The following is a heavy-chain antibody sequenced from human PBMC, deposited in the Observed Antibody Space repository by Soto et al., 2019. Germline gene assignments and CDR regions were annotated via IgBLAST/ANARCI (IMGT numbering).Heavy chain of an antibody. CDR1: GGTFSSYT. V-gene: IGHV1-69*12. J-gene: IGHJ6*02. CDR3: ARGGDGYNYYYYYGMDV. Sequence: QVQLVQSGAEVKKPGSSVKVSCTASGGTFSSYTINWVRQAPGQGLEWMGGIIPIFGTTNYAQKFKGRDTLTADESPSIAYMELSSLRSEDTAVYYCARGGDGYNYYYYYGMDVWGQGTTVTVSS. CDR2: IIPIFGTT. D-gene: IGHD5-12*01.